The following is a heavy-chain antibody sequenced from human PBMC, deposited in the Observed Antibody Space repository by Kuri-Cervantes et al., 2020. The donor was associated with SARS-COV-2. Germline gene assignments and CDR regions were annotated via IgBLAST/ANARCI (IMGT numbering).Heavy chain of an antibody. D-gene: IGHD6-19*01. J-gene: IGHJ4*02. CDR1: GYTFTSYY. V-gene: IGHV1-2*02. Sequence: ASVKVSCKASGYTFTSYYMHWVRQAPGQGLEWMGIINPNSGGTNYAQKFQGRVTMTRDTSISTAYMELSRLRSDDTAVYYCAREGIAVAGTFDWGQGTLVTVSS. CDR3: AREGIAVAGTFD. CDR2: INPNSGGT.